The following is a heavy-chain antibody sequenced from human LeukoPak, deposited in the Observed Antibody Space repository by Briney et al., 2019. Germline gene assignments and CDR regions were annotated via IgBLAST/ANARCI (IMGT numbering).Heavy chain of an antibody. CDR1: GYTFTSYD. V-gene: IGHV1-8*01. CDR3: ASGARDYDSSGYNY. J-gene: IGHJ4*02. CDR2: MNPNSGNT. Sequence: ASVKVSCKASGYTFTSYDINWVRQATGQGLEWMGWMNPNSGNTGYAQKFQGRVTMTRNTPISTAYMELSSLRSEDTTVYYCASGARDYDSSGYNYWGQGTLVTVSS. D-gene: IGHD3-22*01.